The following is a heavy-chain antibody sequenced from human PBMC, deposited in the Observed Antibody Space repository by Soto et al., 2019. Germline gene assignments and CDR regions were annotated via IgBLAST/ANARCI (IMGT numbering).Heavy chain of an antibody. CDR1: GGSISSGDYY. Sequence: QVQLQESGPGLVKPSQTLSLTCTVSGGSISSGDYYWSWIRQPPGKGLEWIGYIYYSGSTYYNPSLKSRFTITVDTSKNQFSLKLSSVTAADTAVYYCARVTEDYGGNSEYFQHWGQGTLVTVSS. CDR3: ARVTEDYGGNSEYFQH. V-gene: IGHV4-30-4*01. D-gene: IGHD4-17*01. J-gene: IGHJ1*01. CDR2: IYYSGST.